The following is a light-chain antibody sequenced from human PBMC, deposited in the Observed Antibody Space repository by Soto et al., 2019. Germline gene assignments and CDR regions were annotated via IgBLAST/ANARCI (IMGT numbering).Light chain of an antibody. J-gene: IGLJ1*01. CDR1: SSDVGAYTS. Sequence: QSVLTQPASVSGSPGQSITISCTGTSSDVGAYTSVSWYQQHPGKAPKLMIYEVNKRPSGVPDRFSGSKSGNTASLTVSGLQAEDEADYYCSSYAGSSNVFGTGTKVTVL. V-gene: IGLV2-8*01. CDR2: EVN. CDR3: SSYAGSSNV.